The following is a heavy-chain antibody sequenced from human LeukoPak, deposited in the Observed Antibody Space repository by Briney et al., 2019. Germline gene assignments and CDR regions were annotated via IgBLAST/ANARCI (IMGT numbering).Heavy chain of an antibody. J-gene: IGHJ4*02. CDR3: AKEGEYCSGGSCYRGFDY. Sequence: PGGSLRLSCAASGFTFSSYGMHWVRQAPGKGLEWAAVIWYDGSNKYYADSVKGRFTISRDNSKNTLYLQMNSLRAEDTAVYYCAKEGEYCSGGSCYRGFDYWGQGTLVTVSS. D-gene: IGHD2-15*01. CDR1: GFTFSSYG. CDR2: IWYDGSNK. V-gene: IGHV3-33*06.